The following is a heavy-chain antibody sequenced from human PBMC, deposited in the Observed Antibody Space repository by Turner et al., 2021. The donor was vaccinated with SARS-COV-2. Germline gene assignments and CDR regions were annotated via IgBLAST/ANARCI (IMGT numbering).Heavy chain of an antibody. CDR3: ARRGRASRFSFDY. J-gene: IGHJ4*02. D-gene: IGHD1-26*01. CDR1: GGSVSSSDHY. Sequence: QLQLQESGPGLVKPSETLSLTCTVSGGSVSSSDHYWDWIRQPPGKGLDWIGSIHYIGTTYYNPSLKSRVTISVDTSKNQFSLNLTSVTAADTAVYFCARRGRASRFSFDYWAQGRLLTVSS. CDR2: IHYIGTT. V-gene: IGHV4-39*01.